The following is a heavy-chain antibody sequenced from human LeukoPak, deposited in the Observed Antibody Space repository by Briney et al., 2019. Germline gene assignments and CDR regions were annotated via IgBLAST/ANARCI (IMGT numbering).Heavy chain of an antibody. D-gene: IGHD4-17*01. CDR1: GGTFSSYA. V-gene: IGHV1-18*01. Sequence: GASLKVSCKASGGTFSSYAISWVRQAPGQGLEWMGWISAYNGNTNYAQKLQGRVTMTTDTSTSTAYMELRSLRSDDTAVYYCARVAYGDFPDYWGQGTLVTVSS. CDR3: ARVAYGDFPDY. CDR2: ISAYNGNT. J-gene: IGHJ4*02.